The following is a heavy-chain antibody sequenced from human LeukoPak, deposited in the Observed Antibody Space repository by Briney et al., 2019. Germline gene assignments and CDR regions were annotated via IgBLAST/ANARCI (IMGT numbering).Heavy chain of an antibody. D-gene: IGHD5-18*01. Sequence: GGSLRLSCAASGFTFSSYSMNWVRQAPGKGLEWVSSISSSSSYIYYADSVKGRFTISRDNAKNSLYLQMNSLRAEDTAVYNCARAQYSYGLNFDYCGQGTLVTVSS. CDR2: ISSSSSYI. J-gene: IGHJ4*02. V-gene: IGHV3-21*01. CDR3: ARAQYSYGLNFDY. CDR1: GFTFSSYS.